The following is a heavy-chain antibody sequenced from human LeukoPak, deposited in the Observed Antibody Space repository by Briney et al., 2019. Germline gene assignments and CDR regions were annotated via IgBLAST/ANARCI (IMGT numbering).Heavy chain of an antibody. V-gene: IGHV3-23*01. Sequence: PGGSLRLSCAASGFTFSSYAMSWVRQAPGKGLEWVSAISGSGGSTHYADSVKGRFTISRDNSKNTLYLQMNSLRAEDTAVYYCAKRPTLGASSGSYDYWGQGTLVTVSS. CDR1: GFTFSSYA. D-gene: IGHD3-16*01. CDR2: ISGSGGST. J-gene: IGHJ4*02. CDR3: AKRPTLGASSGSYDY.